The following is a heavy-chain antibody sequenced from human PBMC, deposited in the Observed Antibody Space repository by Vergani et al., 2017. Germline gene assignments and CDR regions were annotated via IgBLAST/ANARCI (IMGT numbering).Heavy chain of an antibody. D-gene: IGHD3-10*01. CDR3: ARETYYYGSGISTDFDY. CDR1: GGSISSSSYY. J-gene: IGHJ4*02. V-gene: IGHV4-39*07. Sequence: QLQLQESGPGLVKPSETLSLTCTVSGGSISSSSYYWGWIRQPPGKGREWIGSIYYSGSTCYNQSLKNRVTISVDTSKNQFALKLSSVTAADTAVYYCARETYYYGSGISTDFDYWGQGTLVTVSS. CDR2: IYYSGST.